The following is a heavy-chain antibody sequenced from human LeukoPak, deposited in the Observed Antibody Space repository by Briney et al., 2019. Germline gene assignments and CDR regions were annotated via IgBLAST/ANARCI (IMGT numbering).Heavy chain of an antibody. CDR2: IRSKANSYAT. D-gene: IGHD4-17*01. V-gene: IGHV3-73*01. J-gene: IGHJ4*02. Sequence: GGSLRLSCAASVFTFSGSAMHWVRQASGKGLEWVGRIRSKANSYATDYAASVKGRFTISRDDSKNMVYLQMNSLRAEDTAVYYCAKDPSPTTVTTSSYFDYWGQGTLVTVSS. CDR3: AKDPSPTTVTTSSYFDY. CDR1: VFTFSGSA.